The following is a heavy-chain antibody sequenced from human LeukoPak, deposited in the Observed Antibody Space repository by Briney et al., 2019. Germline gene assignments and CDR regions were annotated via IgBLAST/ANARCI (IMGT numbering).Heavy chain of an antibody. V-gene: IGHV3-23*01. CDR2: IRGSGGST. CDR1: GFTFSSYA. CDR3: AKDFPGGYYSEDAFDI. D-gene: IGHD1-26*01. J-gene: IGHJ3*02. Sequence: PGGSLRLSCAASGFTFSSYAMSCVRQAPGEGVEWVSAIRGSGGSTYYADSVKGRFTLYRDNSKNTLYLQMNSLRAEDTAVYYCAKDFPGGYYSEDAFDIWGQGTMVTVSS.